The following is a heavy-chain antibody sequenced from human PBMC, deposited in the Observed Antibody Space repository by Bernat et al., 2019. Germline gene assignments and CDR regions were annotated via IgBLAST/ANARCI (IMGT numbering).Heavy chain of an antibody. D-gene: IGHD3-22*01. CDR1: GFTFSSYA. Sequence: EVQLLESGGGLVQPGGSLRLSCAASGFTFSSYAMSWVRQAPGKGLEWVSAISGSGGSTYYADSVKGRFTISRDNSKNTLYLQMNILRAEDTAVYYCAKGPHQHYYDSSGYPEVLGYWGQGTLVTVSS. CDR2: ISGSGGST. V-gene: IGHV3-23*01. CDR3: AKGPHQHYYDSSGYPEVLGY. J-gene: IGHJ4*02.